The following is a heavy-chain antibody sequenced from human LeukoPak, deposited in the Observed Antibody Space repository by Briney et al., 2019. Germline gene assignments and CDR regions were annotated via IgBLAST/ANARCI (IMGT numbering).Heavy chain of an antibody. J-gene: IGHJ5*02. V-gene: IGHV1-8*01. CDR1: GYTFTSYD. Sequence: ASVKVSCKASGYTFTSYDIKWVRQATGQGLEWMGWMNPNSGNTGYAQKFQGRVTMTRNTSISTAYMELSSLRSEDTAVYYCARVPYYDFWSGYYGGGAYNWFDPWGQGTLVTVSS. CDR2: MNPNSGNT. D-gene: IGHD3-3*01. CDR3: ARVPYYDFWSGYYGGGAYNWFDP.